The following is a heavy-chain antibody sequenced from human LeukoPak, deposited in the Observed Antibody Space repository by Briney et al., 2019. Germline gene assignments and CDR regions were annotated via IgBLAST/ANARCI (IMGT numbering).Heavy chain of an antibody. D-gene: IGHD3-9*01. CDR3: ARASDMLTGYYWTFDY. J-gene: IGHJ4*02. CDR1: GGTFSSYA. CDR2: IIPIFGTA. V-gene: IGHV1-69*06. Sequence: ASVKVSCKASGGTFSSYAISWVRQAPGQGLEWMGGIIPIFGTANYAQKFQGRVTITADKSTSTAYMELSSLRSEDTAVYYCARASDMLTGYYWTFDYWGQGTLVTVSS.